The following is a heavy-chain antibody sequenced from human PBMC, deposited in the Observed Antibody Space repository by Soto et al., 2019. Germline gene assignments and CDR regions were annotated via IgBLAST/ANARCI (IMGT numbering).Heavy chain of an antibody. V-gene: IGHV2-5*02. D-gene: IGHD1-26*01. Sequence: QITLKESGPTLVKPTQTLTLTCTFSGFSLSTSGVGVGWIRQPPGKALEWLALIYWDDDKRYSPFLKSRLTITKDTSKNQVVLKMTNMDPVDTATYYCAHSSGSYYGGDFDYWGKGTLVTVSS. CDR3: AHSSGSYYGGDFDY. CDR1: GFSLSTSGVG. J-gene: IGHJ4*02. CDR2: IYWDDDK.